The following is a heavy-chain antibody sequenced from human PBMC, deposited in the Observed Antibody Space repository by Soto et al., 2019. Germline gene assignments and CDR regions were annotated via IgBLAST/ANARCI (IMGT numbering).Heavy chain of an antibody. J-gene: IGHJ4*02. V-gene: IGHV3-66*01. Sequence: GGSLRLSCAASGFTVSSNYMSWVRQAPGKGLEWVSVIYSGGSTYYADSVKGRFTISRDNSKNTLYLQMNSLRAEDTAVYYCAAPRSRKYYFDYWGQGTLVTVSS. CDR2: IYSGGST. D-gene: IGHD6-6*01. CDR1: GFTVSSNY. CDR3: AAPRSRKYYFDY.